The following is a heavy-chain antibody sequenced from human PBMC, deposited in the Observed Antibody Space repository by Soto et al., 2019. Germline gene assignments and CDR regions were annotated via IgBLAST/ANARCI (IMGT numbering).Heavy chain of an antibody. V-gene: IGHV4-39*01. CDR1: GGSITSSSYY. Sequence: SETLSLTCTASGGSITSSSYYWGWIRQPPGKGLEWIGSIYYSGSTYYNPSLKSRVTISVDTSKNQFSLKLSSVTAADTAVYYCATQEVGGSYVYTFDPWGQGTLVTVSS. CDR2: IYYSGST. J-gene: IGHJ5*02. CDR3: ATQEVGGSYVYTFDP. D-gene: IGHD1-26*01.